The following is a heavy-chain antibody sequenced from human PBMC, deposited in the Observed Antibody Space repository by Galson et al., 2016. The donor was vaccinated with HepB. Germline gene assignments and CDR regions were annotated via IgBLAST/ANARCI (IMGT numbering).Heavy chain of an antibody. V-gene: IGHV3-7*03. CDR1: GFTFSSFR. Sequence: SLRLSCAASGFTFSSFRMSWVRQAPGKGLEWVANIKQDGSEKHHADSVKGLFTISRDNANHSVYLQLNSLRAEDTAVYYCARDRDFPDGHPDPFDCWGQGTVVTVS. J-gene: IGHJ4*02. CDR3: ARDRDFPDGHPDPFDC. D-gene: IGHD3-3*01. CDR2: IKQDGSEK.